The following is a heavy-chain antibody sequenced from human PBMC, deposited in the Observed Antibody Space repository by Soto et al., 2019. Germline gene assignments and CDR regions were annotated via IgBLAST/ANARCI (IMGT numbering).Heavy chain of an antibody. CDR2: IDPTSGST. CDR1: GYTFTDYY. D-gene: IGHD1-20*01. Sequence: QVQLVQSGAEVKKPGASVKVSCKASGYTFTDYYMHWVRQAPGQGLEWMGIIDPTSGSTYYTQKFQGRVTMTRDTSTSTVYMEVSSLRSDDTAVYYCARSHNWRLAQNWGLGTLVTVSS. V-gene: IGHV1-46*01. CDR3: ARSHNWRLAQN. J-gene: IGHJ4*02.